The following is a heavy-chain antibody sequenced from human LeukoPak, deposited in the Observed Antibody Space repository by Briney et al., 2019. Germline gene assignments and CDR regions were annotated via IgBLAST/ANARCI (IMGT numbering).Heavy chain of an antibody. CDR1: GFNFDDYG. J-gene: IGHJ5*01. D-gene: IGHD3-16*02. V-gene: IGHV3-49*03. Sequence: GGSLRLSCTASGFNFDDYGMSWFRQAPGKGLEWVGFIRSKHYGATREYAASVKGRFIISRDDYKTIVYLQMSSLKSEDTAVYYCTRSQYYDYVWGSYPIPPSDSWGQGTLVTVSS. CDR3: TRSQYYDYVWGSYPIPPSDS. CDR2: IRSKHYGATR.